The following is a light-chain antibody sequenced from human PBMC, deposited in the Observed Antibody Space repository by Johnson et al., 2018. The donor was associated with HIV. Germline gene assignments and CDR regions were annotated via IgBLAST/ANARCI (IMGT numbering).Light chain of an antibody. J-gene: IGLJ1*01. CDR1: SFNIGINF. V-gene: IGLV1-51*02. CDR3: GTWVIRLSVYV. Sequence: QSVLTQPPSVSAAPGQRVTISCSGSSFNIGINFVSWYQQVPGTAPKLLICESNKRPSGIPNRFSGSKSGTSATLGITGLQTGEEADYYCGTWVIRLSVYVFGTGTKFTVL. CDR2: ESN.